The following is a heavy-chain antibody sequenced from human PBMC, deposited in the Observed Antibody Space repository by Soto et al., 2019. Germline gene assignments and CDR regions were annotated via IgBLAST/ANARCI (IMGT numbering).Heavy chain of an antibody. CDR1: GGSISSSSYY. J-gene: IGHJ6*02. CDR2: IYYSGST. CDR3: ARGGQLELRWSYGMDV. V-gene: IGHV4-39*01. Sequence: SETLSLTCTVSGGSISSSSYYWGWIRQPPGKGLEWIGSIYYSGSTYYNPSLKSRVTMSVDTSKNQFSLKLSSVTAADTAVYYCARGGQLELRWSYGMDVWGQGITVTVSS. D-gene: IGHD1-7*01.